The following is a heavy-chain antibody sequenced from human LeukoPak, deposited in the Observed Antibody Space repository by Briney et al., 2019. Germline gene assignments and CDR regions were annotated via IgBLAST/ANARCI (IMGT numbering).Heavy chain of an antibody. D-gene: IGHD1-26*01. V-gene: IGHV1-46*03. J-gene: IGHJ3*02. CDR3: ARDLRELPRADAFDI. CDR2: INPSGGST. CDR1: GYTFTSYY. Sequence: ASVKVSCKASGYTFTSYYMHWVRQAPGQGLEWMGIINPSGGSTSYAQKFQGRVTMTRDTSTSTVYMELSSLGSEDTAVYYCARDLRELPRADAFDIWGQGTMVTVSS.